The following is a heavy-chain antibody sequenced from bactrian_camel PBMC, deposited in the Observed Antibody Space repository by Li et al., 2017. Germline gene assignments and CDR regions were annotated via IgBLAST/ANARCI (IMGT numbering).Heavy chain of an antibody. CDR2: IDSTGST. CDR1: GFIDSRFC. CDR3: AAFPEWRPLIDDGGIPGETGFDY. Sequence: HVQLVESGGGSVQTGESLRLSCAASGFIDSRFCMGWFRQGPGKKREGVAHIDSTGSTTYADSVKGRFTISKDNEKNTLYLQMNTLKPEDTAMYYCAAFPEWRPLIDDGGIPGETGFDYWGQGTQVTVS. D-gene: IGHD5*01. V-gene: IGHV3S53*01. J-gene: IGHJ4*01.